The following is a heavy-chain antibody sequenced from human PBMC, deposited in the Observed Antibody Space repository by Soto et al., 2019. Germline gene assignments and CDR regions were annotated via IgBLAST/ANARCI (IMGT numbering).Heavy chain of an antibody. D-gene: IGHD3-22*01. J-gene: IGHJ4*02. Sequence: GASVKVSCKASGYTFTGYYMHWVRQAPGQGLEWMGWINPNSGGTNYAQKFQGRVTMTRDTSISTAYMELSRLRSDDTAVYYCARDSASYDSSGYYYVGFDYWGQGTLVTVSS. CDR2: INPNSGGT. CDR3: ARDSASYDSSGYYYVGFDY. CDR1: GYTFTGYY. V-gene: IGHV1-2*02.